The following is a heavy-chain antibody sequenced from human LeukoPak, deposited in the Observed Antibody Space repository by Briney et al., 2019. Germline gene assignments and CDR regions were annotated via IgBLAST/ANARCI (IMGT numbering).Heavy chain of an antibody. CDR1: GFTFSSYS. Sequence: GGSLRLSCAASGFTFSSYSMNWVRQAPGKGLEWVSSISSSSSYIYYADSVKGRFTISRDNAKNSLSLHMTNLRVEDTAIYCCARDVTARNYFDSWGQGTLVTVSS. CDR3: ARDVTARNYFDS. CDR2: ISSSSSYI. D-gene: IGHD2-21*02. J-gene: IGHJ4*02. V-gene: IGHV3-21*06.